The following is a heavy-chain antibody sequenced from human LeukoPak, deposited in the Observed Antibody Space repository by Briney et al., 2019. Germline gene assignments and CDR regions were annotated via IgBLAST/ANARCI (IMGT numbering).Heavy chain of an antibody. Sequence: PGGSLRLSCAASGFTLGNSWVHWVRQAPGKGLVWVSLINADGSTTTYADSVKGRFTISRDNARNTVSLQMNSLIIEDTAVYYCVVVVEPPDSDGFDVWGQGTMITVSS. J-gene: IGHJ3*01. CDR3: VVVVEPPDSDGFDV. V-gene: IGHV3-74*01. D-gene: IGHD1-14*01. CDR1: GFTLGNSW. CDR2: INADGSTT.